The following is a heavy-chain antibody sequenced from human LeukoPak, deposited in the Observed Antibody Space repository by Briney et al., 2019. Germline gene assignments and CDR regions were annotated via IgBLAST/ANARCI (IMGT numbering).Heavy chain of an antibody. V-gene: IGHV3-7*03. CDR3: ATSRSFDY. CDR2: IKQDGSEK. CDR1: GFTFSSYW. J-gene: IGHJ4*02. Sequence: GGSLRLSCAASGFTFSSYWMSWVRQAPGKGLEWVANIKQDGSEKYYMDSVKGRLTVSRDNAKNSVYLQMNSLRAEDTAAYYCATSRSFDYWGQGTLVTVSS.